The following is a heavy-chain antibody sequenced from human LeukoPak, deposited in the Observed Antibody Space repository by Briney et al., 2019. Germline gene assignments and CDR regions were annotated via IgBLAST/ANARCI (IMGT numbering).Heavy chain of an antibody. V-gene: IGHV3-33*01. D-gene: IGHD3-22*01. CDR2: IWYDGSNK. J-gene: IGHJ4*02. CDR3: ARDLNGYYYDSSGPGGY. Sequence: GGSLRLSCAASGFTFSSYGMHWVRQAPGKGLEWVAVIWYDGSNKYYADSVKGRFTISRDNSKNTLYLQMNSLRAEDTAVYYCARDLNGYYYDSSGPGGYWGQGTLVTVSS. CDR1: GFTFSSYG.